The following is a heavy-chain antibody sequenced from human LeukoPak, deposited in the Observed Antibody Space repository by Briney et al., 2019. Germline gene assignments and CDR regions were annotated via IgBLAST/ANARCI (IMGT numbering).Heavy chain of an antibody. CDR2: IGIAGDT. J-gene: IGHJ6*02. CDR3: ARAPPYSSASWGYYGMDV. D-gene: IGHD6-6*01. V-gene: IGHV3-13*01. CDR1: GLTFSSYD. Sequence: GGSLRFSCAASGLTFSSYDLHWVRQTTGKGLEWVSSIGIAGDTYYPGSVKGRFTISRENAKNSLYLQMNSLRAGDTAVYYCARAPPYSSASWGYYGMDVWGQGTTVTVSS.